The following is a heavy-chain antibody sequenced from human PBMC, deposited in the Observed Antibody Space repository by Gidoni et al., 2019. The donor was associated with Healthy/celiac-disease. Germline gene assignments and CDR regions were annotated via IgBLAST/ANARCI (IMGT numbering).Heavy chain of an antibody. CDR2: IIPIFGTA. CDR3: ARSVGYSYGSFDY. J-gene: IGHJ4*02. V-gene: IGHV1-69*01. Sequence: CKASGGTFSSYAISWVRQAPGQGLEWMGGIIPIFGTANYAQKFQGRVTITADESTSTAYMELSSLRSEDTAVYYCARSVGYSYGSFDYWGQGTLVTVSS. D-gene: IGHD5-18*01. CDR1: GGTFSSYA.